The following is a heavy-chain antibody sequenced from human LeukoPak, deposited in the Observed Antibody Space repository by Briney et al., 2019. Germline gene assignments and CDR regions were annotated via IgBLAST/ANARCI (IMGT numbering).Heavy chain of an antibody. CDR3: ARSYRIKGYYYYGMDV. D-gene: IGHD3-10*01. J-gene: IGHJ6*02. V-gene: IGHV4-4*07. Sequence: PSETLSLTCTVSGGSISSYYWSWVRQPAGKGLEWIGRIYASGNTNYNPSLKGRVTMTVDTSKNQFSLKLSSVTAADTAVYYCARSYRIKGYYYYGMDVWGQGTTVTVSS. CDR1: GGSISSYY. CDR2: IYASGNT.